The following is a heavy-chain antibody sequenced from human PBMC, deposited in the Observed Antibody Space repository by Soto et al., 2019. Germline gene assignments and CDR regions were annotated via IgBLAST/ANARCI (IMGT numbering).Heavy chain of an antibody. CDR1: GGSISSGGYY. CDR3: AKDLPGELLPTCFDT. Sequence: SETLSLTCTVSGGSISSGGYYWSWIRQHPGKGLEWIGYIYYSGSTYYNPSLKSRVTISVDTSKNQFSLKLSSVTAADTALYFCAKDLPGELLPTCFDTWGQGILVTVSS. D-gene: IGHD3-10*01. CDR2: IYYSGST. V-gene: IGHV4-31*03. J-gene: IGHJ5*02.